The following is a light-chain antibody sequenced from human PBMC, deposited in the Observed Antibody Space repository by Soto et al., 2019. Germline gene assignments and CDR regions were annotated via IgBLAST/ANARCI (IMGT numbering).Light chain of an antibody. CDR2: RNN. Sequence: QSALTQPPSASGTPGQRVTISCSGSSSNIGSNSVYWYQQFPGTAPKLLIYRNNRRPSGVPDRFSGSRSGSSASLAITGLQAEDEADYYCQSYDSIVTGSVFGTGTKVTVL. J-gene: IGLJ1*01. CDR1: SSNIGSNS. V-gene: IGLV1-44*01. CDR3: QSYDSIVTGSV.